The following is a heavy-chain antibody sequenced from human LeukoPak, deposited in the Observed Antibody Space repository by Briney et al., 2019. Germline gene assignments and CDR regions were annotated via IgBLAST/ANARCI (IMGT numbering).Heavy chain of an antibody. V-gene: IGHV3-23*01. CDR1: GFTFSIYA. Sequence: GGSLRLSCAASGFTFSIYAMSWVRQAPGKGLEWVSAISGSGGSTYYADSVKGRFTISRDNSKNTLYLQMNSLRAEDTAVYYCAKSPVSYYYDSSGYYSDYWGQGTLVTVSS. CDR3: AKSPVSYYYDSSGYYSDY. CDR2: ISGSGGST. J-gene: IGHJ4*02. D-gene: IGHD3-22*01.